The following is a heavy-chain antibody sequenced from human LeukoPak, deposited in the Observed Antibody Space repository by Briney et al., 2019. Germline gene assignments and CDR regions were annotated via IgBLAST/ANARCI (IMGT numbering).Heavy chain of an antibody. CDR3: AIIVATRVTYDY. Sequence: PSETLSLTCAVYGGSFSGYYWSWIRQPPGKGLEWIGEINHSGSTNYNPSLKSRVTISVDTSKNQFSLKLSSVTAADTAVYYCAIIVATRVTYDYWGQGTLVTVSS. CDR2: INHSGST. CDR1: GGSFSGYY. V-gene: IGHV4-34*01. D-gene: IGHD5-12*01. J-gene: IGHJ4*02.